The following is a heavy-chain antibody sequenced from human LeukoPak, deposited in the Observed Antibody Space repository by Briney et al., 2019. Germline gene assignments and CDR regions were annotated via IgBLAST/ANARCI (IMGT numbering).Heavy chain of an antibody. D-gene: IGHD1-26*01. Sequence: SETLSLTCTVSGGSISSSSYYWGWIRQPPGKGLEWIGSIYHSGSTYYNPSLKSRVTISVDTSKNLFSLKLSSLTAADTAVYYCAREKTSGSYWVDCWGQGTLVTVSS. CDR3: AREKTSGSYWVDC. J-gene: IGHJ4*02. CDR2: IYHSGST. V-gene: IGHV4-39*07. CDR1: GGSISSSSYY.